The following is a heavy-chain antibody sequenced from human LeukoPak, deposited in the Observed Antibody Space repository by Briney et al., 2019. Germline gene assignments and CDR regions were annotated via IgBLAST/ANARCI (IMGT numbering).Heavy chain of an antibody. CDR2: ISWNSGSI. V-gene: IGHV3-9*01. CDR3: AXASLAYCGGDCYSGFNY. J-gene: IGHJ4*02. CDR1: GFTFDDYA. Sequence: GGSLRLSCAASGFTFDDYAMRWVRQAPGKGLEWVSGISWNSGSIDYADSVKGRFTISRDNAKNSLYLQMNSLRAEDTALYYCAXASLAYCGGDCYSGFNYWGQGTLVTVSS. D-gene: IGHD2-21*02.